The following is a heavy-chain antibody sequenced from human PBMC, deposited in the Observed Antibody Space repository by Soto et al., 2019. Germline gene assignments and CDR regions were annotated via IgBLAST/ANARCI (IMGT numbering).Heavy chain of an antibody. J-gene: IGHJ6*02. CDR2: IYYSGST. CDR3: ARAGGSNWFGYYHVGMDV. Sequence: SETLSLTCTVSGGSISSSSYYWDWIRQPPGKGMEYIGSIYYSGSTYYNPSLKSRVTISVDTSKNQFSLRLDSVTAADTAVYYCARAGGSNWFGYYHVGMDVWGQGITVP. V-gene: IGHV4-39*01. D-gene: IGHD3-10*01. CDR1: GGSISSSSYY.